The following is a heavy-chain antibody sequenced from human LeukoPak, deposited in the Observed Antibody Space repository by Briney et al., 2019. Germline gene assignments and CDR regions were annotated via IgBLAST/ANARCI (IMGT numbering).Heavy chain of an antibody. CDR1: GYTFTSYD. CDR2: MNPNSGNT. CDR3: ARGLPAAPVWNYYYYYGMDV. J-gene: IGHJ6*02. V-gene: IGHV1-8*01. D-gene: IGHD2-2*01. Sequence: GASVKVSCKASGYTFTSYDINWVRQATGQGLEWMGWMNPNSGNTGYAQKFQGRVTMTRNTSISTAYMELSSLRSEDTAVYYCARGLPAAPVWNYYYYYGMDVWGQGTTVTVSS.